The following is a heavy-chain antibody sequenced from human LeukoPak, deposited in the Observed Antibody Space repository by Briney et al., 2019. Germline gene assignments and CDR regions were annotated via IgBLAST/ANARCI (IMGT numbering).Heavy chain of an antibody. V-gene: IGHV3-48*03. D-gene: IGHD5-12*01. CDR1: GFTFSRYE. J-gene: IGHJ4*02. CDR3: ARGWISDSFDY. CDR2: ISSSGSNI. Sequence: GGSPRLSCAASGFTFSRYEMNWVRQAPGKGLEWVSHISSSGSNIYYADSVKGRFTISRDSAKNSLYLQMNSLRAEDTAVYYCARGWISDSFDYWGQGTLVTVSS.